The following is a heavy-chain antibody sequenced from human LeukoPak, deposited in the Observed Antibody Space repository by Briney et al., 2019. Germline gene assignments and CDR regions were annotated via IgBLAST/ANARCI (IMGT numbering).Heavy chain of an antibody. CDR2: INSDGSWT. CDR3: ISFYETY. Sequence: GGSLRLSCAASGNYWMHWVRQAPGKGLVWVSHINSDGSWTSYADSVKGRFTISKDNAKNTVYLQMNSLRAEDTAVYYCISFYETYWGRGTLVTVSS. J-gene: IGHJ4*02. V-gene: IGHV3-74*01. CDR1: GNYW. D-gene: IGHD2/OR15-2a*01.